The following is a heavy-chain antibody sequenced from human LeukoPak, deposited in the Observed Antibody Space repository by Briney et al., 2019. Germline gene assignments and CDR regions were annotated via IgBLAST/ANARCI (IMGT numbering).Heavy chain of an antibody. D-gene: IGHD6-13*01. CDR1: GGSISSYY. CDR3: ARDLGIAALYYFDY. J-gene: IGHJ4*02. Sequence: KPSETLSLTCTVSGGSISSYYWSWIRQPAGKGLEWIGRIYTSGSTNYNPSLKSRVTMSVDTSKNQFSLELSSVTAADTAVYYCARDLGIAALYYFDYWGQGTLDTVSS. V-gene: IGHV4-4*07. CDR2: IYTSGST.